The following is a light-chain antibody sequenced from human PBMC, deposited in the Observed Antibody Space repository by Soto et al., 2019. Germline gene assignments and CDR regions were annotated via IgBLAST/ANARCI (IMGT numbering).Light chain of an antibody. CDR2: DVN. CDR1: SSDVGGYNY. CDR3: CSYAGSYPWV. V-gene: IGLV2-11*01. J-gene: IGLJ3*02. Sequence: QSVLTQPRSVSGSPGQSVTLSCTGTSSDVGGYNYVSWYQQHPGKAPKLMIDDVNKRPSGVPDRFSGSRSGNTASLTISGLQAEDEADYYCCSYAGSYPWVFGGGTKLTVL.